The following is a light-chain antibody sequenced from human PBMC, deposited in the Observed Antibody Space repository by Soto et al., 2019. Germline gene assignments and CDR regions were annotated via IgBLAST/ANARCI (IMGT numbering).Light chain of an antibody. J-gene: IGKJ1*01. CDR3: QHYYSYSEA. CDR2: KAS. V-gene: IGKV1-5*03. Sequence: DIQMTQSSSNLSASVGDIVTITCRASQSISSWLAWYQPTLGEAPKLLIYKASTLKSVVPSRFSGSGSGAEFALTISRLRADDFATYYCQHYYSYSEAVGQGNKVDIK. CDR1: QSISSW.